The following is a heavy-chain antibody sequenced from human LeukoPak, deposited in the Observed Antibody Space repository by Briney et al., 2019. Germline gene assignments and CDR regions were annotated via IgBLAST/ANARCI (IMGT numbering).Heavy chain of an antibody. CDR3: ASLPVEYSSGWYWGDY. D-gene: IGHD6-19*01. V-gene: IGHV4-34*01. CDR1: GGSFSGYY. J-gene: IGHJ4*02. Sequence: SETLSLTCAVYGGSFSGYYWSWIRQPPGKGLEWIGEINHSGSTNYNPSLKSRVTISVDTSKNQFPLKLSSVTAADTAVYYCASLPVEYSSGWYWGDYWGQGTLVTVSS. CDR2: INHSGST.